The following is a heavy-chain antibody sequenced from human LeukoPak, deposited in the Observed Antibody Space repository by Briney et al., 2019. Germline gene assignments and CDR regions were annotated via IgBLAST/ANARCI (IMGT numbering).Heavy chain of an antibody. CDR2: ISGSGGSP. CDR1: GFTFSSYA. J-gene: IGHJ5*02. D-gene: IGHD2/OR15-2a*01. CDR3: AKDTTVTTTYNWFDP. Sequence: PGGSLRLSCVVSGFTFSSYAMSWVRQAPGKGLEWVAAISGSGGSPHYADSVKGRFTISRDNSKNTLYLQMNSLRGEDTAVYYCAKDTTVTTTYNWFDPWGQGNLVTVSS. V-gene: IGHV3-23*01.